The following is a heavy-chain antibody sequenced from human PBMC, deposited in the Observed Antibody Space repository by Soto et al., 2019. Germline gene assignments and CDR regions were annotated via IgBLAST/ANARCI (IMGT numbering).Heavy chain of an antibody. J-gene: IGHJ3*01. CDR3: SRLITADDAFDV. V-gene: IGHV4-30-4*01. CDR1: GGSISSGDYY. D-gene: IGHD1-20*01. CDR2: IFFRGST. Sequence: QVQLQESGPGLVQPSQTLSLTCTVSGGSISSGDYYWNWIRQPPGEGLECIGNIFFRGSTHYNPSLMIRFFLSVDTSKNQISLILSSVTAADTAVYYCSRLITADDAFDVWGQGTMVSVS.